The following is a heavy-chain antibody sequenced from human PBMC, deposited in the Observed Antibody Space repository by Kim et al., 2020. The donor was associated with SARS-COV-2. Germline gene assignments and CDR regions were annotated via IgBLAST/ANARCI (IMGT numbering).Heavy chain of an antibody. CDR1: GGSFSGYY. CDR2: INHSGST. V-gene: IGHV4-34*01. D-gene: IGHD3-22*01. J-gene: IGHJ4*02. CDR3: ARSQMYYYDSSGRYVTPFGY. Sequence: SETLSLTCAVYGGSFSGYYWSWIRQPPGKGLEWIGEINHSGSTNYNPSLKSRVTISVDTSKNQFSLKLSSVTAADTAVYYCARSQMYYYDSSGRYVTPFGYWGQGTLVTVSS.